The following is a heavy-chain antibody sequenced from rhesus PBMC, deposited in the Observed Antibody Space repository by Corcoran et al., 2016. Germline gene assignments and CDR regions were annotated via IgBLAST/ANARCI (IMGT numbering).Heavy chain of an antibody. CDR1: GYSLRRGYG. D-gene: IGHD3-22*01. CDR2: IGGSSGST. J-gene: IGHJ4*01. CDR3: AIMDYGDY. Sequence: QVQLQESGPGLVKPSETLSLTCSVSGYSLRRGYGWTWILQPPGKGLEWIGYIGGSSGSTNYNPSLKSRVTISKDTSKNQFSLKLSSATAADTAVYFCAIMDYGDYWGQGVLVTVSS. V-gene: IGHV4-127*01.